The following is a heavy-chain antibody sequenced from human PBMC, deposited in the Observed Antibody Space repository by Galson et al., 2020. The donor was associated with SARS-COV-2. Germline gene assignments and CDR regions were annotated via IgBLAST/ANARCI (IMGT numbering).Heavy chain of an antibody. Sequence: GGSLRLSCAASGFTFSSYSMNWVRQAPGKGLEWVSSISSSSSYIYYADSVKGRFTISRDNAKNSLYLQMNSLRAEDTAVYYCARPLAAAEPWFDPWGQGTLVTVSS. CDR3: ARPLAAAEPWFDP. CDR2: ISSSSSYI. V-gene: IGHV3-21*01. CDR1: GFTFSSYS. J-gene: IGHJ5*02. D-gene: IGHD6-13*01.